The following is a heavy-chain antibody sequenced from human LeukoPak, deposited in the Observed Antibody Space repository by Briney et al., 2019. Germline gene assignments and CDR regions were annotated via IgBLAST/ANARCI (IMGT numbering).Heavy chain of an antibody. CDR1: GFTFSSYA. D-gene: IGHD1-14*01. CDR3: AKDGRKREPDYYYYYMDV. CDR2: ISGSGGST. Sequence: QTGGSLRLSCAASGFTFSSYAMSWVRQAPGKGLEWVSAISGSGGSTYYADSVKGRFTISRDNSKNTLYLQMNSLRAEDTAVYYCAKDGRKREPDYYYYYMDVWGKGTTVTVSS. V-gene: IGHV3-23*01. J-gene: IGHJ6*03.